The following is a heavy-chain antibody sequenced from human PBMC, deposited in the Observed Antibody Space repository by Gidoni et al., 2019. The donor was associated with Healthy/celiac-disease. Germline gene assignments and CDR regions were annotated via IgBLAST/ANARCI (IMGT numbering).Heavy chain of an antibody. J-gene: IGHJ6*02. CDR1: GFTFSSYG. CDR3: ARFGEWLAHYYYGMDV. Sequence: QVQLVESGGGVVQPGRSLRLSCAASGFTFSSYGMHWVRQAPGKGLEWVAVIWYDGSNKYYADSVKGRFTISRDNSKNTLYLQMNSLRAEDTAVYYCARFGEWLAHYYYGMDVWGQGTTVTVSS. V-gene: IGHV3-33*01. D-gene: IGHD6-19*01. CDR2: IWYDGSNK.